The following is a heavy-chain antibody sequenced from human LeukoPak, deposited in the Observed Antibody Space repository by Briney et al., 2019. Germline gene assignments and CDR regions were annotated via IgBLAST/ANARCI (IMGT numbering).Heavy chain of an antibody. V-gene: IGHV4-59*08. J-gene: IGHJ4*02. CDR3: ATMGYCSGGSCPATDYFDY. CDR1: CGSISSYC. CDR2: IYYSGST. D-gene: IGHD2-15*01. Sequence: SETLSLTCSVTCGSISSYCWSWIRQPPEKGLEWIGYIYYSGSTNYNPSLKSRVTISVDTSKNQFSLKLSSVTAADTAVYYCATMGYCSGGSCPATDYFDYWGQGTLVTVSS.